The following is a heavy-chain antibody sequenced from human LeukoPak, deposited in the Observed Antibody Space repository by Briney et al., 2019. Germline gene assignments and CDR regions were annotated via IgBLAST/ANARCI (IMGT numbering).Heavy chain of an antibody. CDR3: AKDKNVLLWFGESFFDY. V-gene: IGHV3-23*01. J-gene: IGHJ4*02. D-gene: IGHD3-10*01. CDR2: ISGSGGST. Sequence: GGSLRLSCAASGFTFNHAWMTWVRQAPGKGLEWVSAISGSGGSTYYADSVKGRFTISRDNSKNTLYLQMNSLRAEDTAVYYCAKDKNVLLWFGESFFDYWGQGTLVTVSS. CDR1: GFTFNHAW.